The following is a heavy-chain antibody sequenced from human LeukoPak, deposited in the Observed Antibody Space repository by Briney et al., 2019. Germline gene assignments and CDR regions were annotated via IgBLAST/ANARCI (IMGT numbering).Heavy chain of an antibody. Sequence: GESLEISCKTSGYTFTSYWIGWVRRMPGKGLEWMGIIFPRDSDTRYSPSFQGQVTISADKSISTAYLQWSNLKASDTAIYYCARQTSSTATRPFDYWGQGTLVTVSS. CDR3: ARQTSSTATRPFDY. CDR2: IFPRDSDT. J-gene: IGHJ4*02. CDR1: GYTFTSYW. V-gene: IGHV5-51*01. D-gene: IGHD6-6*01.